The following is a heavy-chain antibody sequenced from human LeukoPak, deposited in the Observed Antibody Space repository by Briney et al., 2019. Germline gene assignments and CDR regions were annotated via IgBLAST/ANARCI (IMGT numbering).Heavy chain of an antibody. CDR1: GGTFSSYA. Sequence: SVKVSCKASGGTFSSYAISWVRQAPGQGLEWMGGIIPIFGTANYAQRFQGRVTITADESTSTAYMELSSLRSEDTAVYYCAREFTIPAPYDSSGYYALGTWGQGTLVTVSS. D-gene: IGHD3-22*01. CDR3: AREFTIPAPYDSSGYYALGT. CDR2: IIPIFGTA. V-gene: IGHV1-69*13. J-gene: IGHJ5*02.